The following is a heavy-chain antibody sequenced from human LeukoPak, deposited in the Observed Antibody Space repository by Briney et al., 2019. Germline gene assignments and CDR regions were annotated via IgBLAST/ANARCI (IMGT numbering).Heavy chain of an antibody. J-gene: IGHJ4*02. CDR1: GGSISSSSYY. CDR3: VGRLVRESVDY. D-gene: IGHD6-6*01. CDR2: IYYSGST. V-gene: IGHV4-39*01. Sequence: SETLSLTCTVSGGSISSSSYYWGWIRQPPGKGLEWIGSIYYSGSTYYNPSLKSRVTISVDTSKNQFSLKLSSVTAADTAVYYCVGRLVRESVDYWGQGTLVTVSS.